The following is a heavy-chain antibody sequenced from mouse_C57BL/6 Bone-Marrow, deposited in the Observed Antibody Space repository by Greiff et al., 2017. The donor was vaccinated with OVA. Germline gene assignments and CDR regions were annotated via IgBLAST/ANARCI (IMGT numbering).Heavy chain of an antibody. CDR1: GYAFSSYW. V-gene: IGHV1-80*01. CDR3: ARQLRPRYYFDY. CDR2: IYPGDGDT. Sequence: QVQLQQSGAELVKPGASVKISCKASGYAFSSYWMNWVKQRPGKGLEWIGQIYPGDGDTNYNGKFKGKATLTADKSSSTAYMQLSSLTSEDSAVYFCARQLRPRYYFDYWGQGTTLTVSS. D-gene: IGHD3-2*02. J-gene: IGHJ2*01.